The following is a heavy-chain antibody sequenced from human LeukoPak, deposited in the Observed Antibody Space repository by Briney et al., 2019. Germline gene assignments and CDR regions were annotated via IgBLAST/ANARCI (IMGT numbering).Heavy chain of an antibody. CDR3: AKYALREIFFGDF. CDR2: ISPGSTRT. J-gene: IGHJ4*02. CDR1: GFSFNNFA. V-gene: IGHV3-23*01. D-gene: IGHD3-3*01. Sequence: GGSLRLSCAASGFSFNNFAMSWVRQAPGKGLEWVSAISPGSTRTYYAVSVKGRFTISRDNSMNTLYLHMDSLRAEDTAVYYCAKYALREIFFGDFWGQGTLVAVSS.